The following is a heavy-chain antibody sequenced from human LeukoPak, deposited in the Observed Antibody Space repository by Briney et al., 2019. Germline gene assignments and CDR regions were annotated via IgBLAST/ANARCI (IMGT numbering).Heavy chain of an antibody. CDR2: ISSSSSYI. Sequence: PGGSLRLSRAASGFTFSSYSMNWVRQAPGKGLEWVSSISSSSSYIYYADSVKGRFTISRDNAKNSLYLQMNSLRAEDTAVYYCARVSHPDEERIAVAGNHYGMDVWGQGTTVTVSS. D-gene: IGHD6-19*01. CDR1: GFTFSSYS. CDR3: ARVSHPDEERIAVAGNHYGMDV. J-gene: IGHJ6*02. V-gene: IGHV3-21*01.